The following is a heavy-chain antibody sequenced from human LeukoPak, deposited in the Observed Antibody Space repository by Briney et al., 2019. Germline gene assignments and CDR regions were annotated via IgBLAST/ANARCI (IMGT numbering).Heavy chain of an antibody. CDR2: INPDSGGT. J-gene: IGHJ4*02. V-gene: IGHV1-2*02. CDR3: ARDSGLLGMIVVVAPEIDY. D-gene: IGHD3-22*01. Sequence: GASVKVSCKASGYTFTGYYVHWVRQAPGQGLEWMGWINPDSGGTNYAQKFQGRVTMTRDTSISTAYMELRSLRSDDTAVYYCARDSGLLGMIVVVAPEIDYWGQGTLVTVSS. CDR1: GYTFTGYY.